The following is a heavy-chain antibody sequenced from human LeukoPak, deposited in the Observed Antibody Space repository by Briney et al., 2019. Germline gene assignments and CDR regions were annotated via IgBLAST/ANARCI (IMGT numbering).Heavy chain of an antibody. V-gene: IGHV3-23*01. D-gene: IGHD4-17*01. CDR1: GFTFSSYA. J-gene: IGHJ4*02. CDR3: ARFDYGDRYFDY. Sequence: GGSLRLSCAASGFTFSSYAMSWVRQAPGKGLEWVSAISGRGGSTYYADSVKGRFTISRDNSKNTLYLQMNSLRAEDTAVYYCARFDYGDRYFDYWGQGTLVTVSS. CDR2: ISGRGGST.